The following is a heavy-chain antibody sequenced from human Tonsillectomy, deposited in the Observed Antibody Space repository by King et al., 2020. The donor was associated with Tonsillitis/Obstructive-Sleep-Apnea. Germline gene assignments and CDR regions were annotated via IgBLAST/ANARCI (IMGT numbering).Heavy chain of an antibody. CDR1: GGTFSSYA. V-gene: IGHV1-69*01. D-gene: IGHD3-16*02. CDR2: IITIFGTA. Sequence: QLVQSGAEVKKPGSSVKVSCKASGGTFSSYAISWVRQAPGQGLEWMGGIITIFGTANYAQKFQGRVTITADESTSTAYMELSSLRSEDTAVYYCARESYDYIWGSYRYTYYYYMDVWGKGTTVTVSS. CDR3: ARESYDYIWGSYRYTYYYYMDV. J-gene: IGHJ6*03.